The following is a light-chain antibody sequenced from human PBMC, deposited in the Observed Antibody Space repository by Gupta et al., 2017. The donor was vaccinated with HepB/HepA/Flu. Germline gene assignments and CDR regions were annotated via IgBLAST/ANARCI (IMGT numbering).Light chain of an antibody. V-gene: IGKV3-15*01. CDR3: QQYNNWLET. J-gene: IGKJ1*01. CDR2: DTF. CDR1: QSVGSK. Sequence: EIVMTQSPATLSVSPGERATLSCRASQSVGSKLAWYQQKPGQAPRLLIYDTFTGASGIPARFSGSESGTEFTLTISSLQSEDFAVYYCQQYNNWLETFGQGTKVEIK.